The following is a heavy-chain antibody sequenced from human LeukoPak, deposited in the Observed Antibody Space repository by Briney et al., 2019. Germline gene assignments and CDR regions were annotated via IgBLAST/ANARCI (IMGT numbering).Heavy chain of an antibody. Sequence: KPSETLSLTCTVSGGSMSYNYWSWIRQPPGKGLEWIGFIYYSGSTNYNPSLRSRVTISVDTSKNQFSLKLSSVTAADTAVYYCTRVGDIVATIFDYWGQGTLVTVSS. CDR3: TRVGDIVATIFDY. D-gene: IGHD5-12*01. CDR2: IYYSGST. CDR1: GGSMSYNY. J-gene: IGHJ4*02. V-gene: IGHV4-59*01.